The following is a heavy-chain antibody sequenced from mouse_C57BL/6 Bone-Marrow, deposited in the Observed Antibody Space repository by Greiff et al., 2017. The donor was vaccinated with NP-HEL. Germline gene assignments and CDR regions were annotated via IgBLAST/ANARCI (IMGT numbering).Heavy chain of an antibody. CDR3: ARWALRGFAY. V-gene: IGHV1-42*01. Sequence: VQLQQSGPELVKPGASVKISCKASGYSFTGYYMNWVKQSPEKSLEWIGEINPSTGGTTYNQKFKAKATLTVDKSSSTAYMQLKSLTSEDSAVYYCARWALRGFAYWGQGTLVTVSA. CDR1: GYSFTGYY. J-gene: IGHJ3*01. CDR2: INPSTGGT. D-gene: IGHD3-1*01.